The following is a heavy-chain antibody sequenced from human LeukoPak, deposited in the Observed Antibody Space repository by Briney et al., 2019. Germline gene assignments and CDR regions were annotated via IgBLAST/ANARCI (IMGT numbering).Heavy chain of an antibody. Sequence: SQTLSLTCAVSGGSISSGGYSWSWIRQPPGKGLEWIGYIYHSGSTYYNPSLKSRVTISVDRSKNQFSLKLSSVTAADTAVYYRARAYNWNEHKGSQYGMDVWGQGTTVTVSS. CDR3: ARAYNWNEHKGSQYGMDV. CDR2: IYHSGST. V-gene: IGHV4-30-2*01. J-gene: IGHJ6*02. CDR1: GGSISSGGYS. D-gene: IGHD1-20*01.